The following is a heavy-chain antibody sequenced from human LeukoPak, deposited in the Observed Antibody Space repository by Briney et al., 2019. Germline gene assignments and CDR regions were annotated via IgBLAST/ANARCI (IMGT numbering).Heavy chain of an antibody. CDR1: GYAFTASY. CDR2: INPNSGGT. V-gene: IGHV1-2*02. Sequence: ASVKVSCKASGYAFTASYIHRVRQAPGQGLECMGWINPNSGGTDYAQKFQGRVTMTWDTSISTAYMELTSLRSDDTAVYYCATDQRVYEILTGFYFWGQGTLVTVSS. J-gene: IGHJ4*02. CDR3: ATDQRVYEILTGFYF. D-gene: IGHD3-9*01.